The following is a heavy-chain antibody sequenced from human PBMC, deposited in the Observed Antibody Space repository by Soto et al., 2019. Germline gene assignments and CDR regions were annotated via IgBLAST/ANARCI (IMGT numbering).Heavy chain of an antibody. CDR3: TTDSLGLHYGSGSYYYFDY. J-gene: IGHJ4*02. Sequence: GGSLRLSCAASGFTFSNAWMSWVRQAPGKGLEWVGRIKSKTDGGTTDYAAPVKGRFTISRDDSKNTLYLQMNSLKTEDTAVYYCTTDSLGLHYGSGSYYYFDYWGQGTLVTVSS. D-gene: IGHD3-10*01. CDR1: GFTFSNAW. CDR2: IKSKTDGGTT. V-gene: IGHV3-15*01.